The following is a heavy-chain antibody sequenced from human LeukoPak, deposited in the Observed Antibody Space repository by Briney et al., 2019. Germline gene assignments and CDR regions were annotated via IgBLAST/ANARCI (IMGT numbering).Heavy chain of an antibody. V-gene: IGHV1-8*01. CDR2: MNPNSGNT. Sequence: ASVKVSCKASGYTFTSYDINWVRQAAGQGLEWMGWMNPNSGNTGYAQKFQGRVTMTRNSSISTAYMELSSLRSEDTAVYYCARGGYSYGHNYYYYYMDVWGKGATDTVSS. D-gene: IGHD5-18*01. CDR1: GYTFTSYD. CDR3: ARGGYSYGHNYYYYYMDV. J-gene: IGHJ6*03.